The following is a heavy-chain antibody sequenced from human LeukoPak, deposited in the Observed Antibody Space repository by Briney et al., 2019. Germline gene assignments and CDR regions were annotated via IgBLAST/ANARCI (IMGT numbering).Heavy chain of an antibody. D-gene: IGHD5-18*01. CDR2: ISYDGSNK. CDR1: GFTFSSYG. Sequence: GGSLRLSCAASGFTFSSYGMHWVRQAPGKGLEWVAVISYDGSNKYFADSVKGRFTISRDNSKNTLYLQMNSLRAEDTAVYYCARRGYSYGSDLYYFDYWGQGTLVTVSS. J-gene: IGHJ4*02. CDR3: ARRGYSYGSDLYYFDY. V-gene: IGHV3-30*03.